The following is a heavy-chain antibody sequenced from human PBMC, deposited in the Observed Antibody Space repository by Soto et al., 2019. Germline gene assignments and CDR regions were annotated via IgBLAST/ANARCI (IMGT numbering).Heavy chain of an antibody. D-gene: IGHD2-15*01. V-gene: IGHV3-23*01. J-gene: IGHJ4*02. CDR3: AKENRRGYCSGGICYGYFDY. CDR1: GFTFSNYA. Sequence: EVQLLESGGGLVQPGGSLRLSCKASGFTFSNYAMSWVRQAPGKGLEWVSTLSGSGDSTNYADSVKGQFAISRDNSNNMLYVQMDSLRVEDTAVYYCAKENRRGYCSGGICYGYFDYWGQGTLVTVSS. CDR2: LSGSGDST.